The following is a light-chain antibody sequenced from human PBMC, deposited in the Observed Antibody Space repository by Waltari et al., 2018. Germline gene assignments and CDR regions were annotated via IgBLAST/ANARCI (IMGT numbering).Light chain of an antibody. V-gene: IGLV2-14*04. Sequence: FQQPPAKAPKLMIYDVTKRPAGVSNRFSGSKSGDTASLTISGLQTEDEADYYCSSYSSPSTWVFGGGTKLTVL. J-gene: IGLJ3*02. CDR2: DVT. CDR3: SSYSSPSTWV.